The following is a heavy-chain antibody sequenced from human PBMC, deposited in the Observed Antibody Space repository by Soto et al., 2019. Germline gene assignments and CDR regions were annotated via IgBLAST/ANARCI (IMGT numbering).Heavy chain of an antibody. D-gene: IGHD3-10*01. V-gene: IGHV1-58*02. CDR1: GFTFTSSA. CDR3: AARPIYGSVVIDY. Sequence: ASVKVSCKASGFTFTSSAMQWVRQARGQRLEWIGWIVVGSGNTNYAQKFQEGVTITRDMSTSTAYMELSSLRSEDTAVYYCAARPIYGSVVIDYWGQGTLVPVSS. J-gene: IGHJ4*02. CDR2: IVVGSGNT.